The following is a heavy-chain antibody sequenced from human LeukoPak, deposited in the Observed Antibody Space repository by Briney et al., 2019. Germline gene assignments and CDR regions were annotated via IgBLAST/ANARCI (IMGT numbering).Heavy chain of an antibody. D-gene: IGHD3-22*01. J-gene: IGHJ4*02. CDR2: IYSGGST. CDR1: GFTVSSNY. CDR3: ARSQYYYDPFDY. V-gene: IGHV3-66*01. Sequence: QPGGSLRLSCAASGFTVSSNYMSWVRQAPGKGLEWVSVIYSGGSTYYADSVKGRFTISRDNSKNTLYLQMNSLRAEDTAVYYCARSQYYYDPFDYWGQGTLVTVSS.